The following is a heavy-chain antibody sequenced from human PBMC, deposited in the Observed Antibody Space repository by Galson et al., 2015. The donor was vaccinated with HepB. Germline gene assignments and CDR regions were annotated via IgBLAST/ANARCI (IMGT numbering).Heavy chain of an antibody. CDR2: ISSSSSYT. CDR1: GFTFSDYY. D-gene: IGHD1-7*01. V-gene: IGHV3-11*06. CDR3: ARDSGAITGTTSSFFDY. J-gene: IGHJ4*02. Sequence: SLRLSCAASGFTFSDYYMSWIRQAPGKGLEWVSYISSSSSYTDYADSVKGRFTISRDNAKNSLYLQMNSLRAEDTAVYYCARDSGAITGTTSSFFDYWGQGTLVTVSS.